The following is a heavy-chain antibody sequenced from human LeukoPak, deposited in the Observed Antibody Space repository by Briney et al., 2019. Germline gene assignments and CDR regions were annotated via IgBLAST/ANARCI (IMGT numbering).Heavy chain of an antibody. D-gene: IGHD3-3*01. CDR3: AKGHDFGSGPNYFDY. J-gene: IGHJ4*02. V-gene: IGHV3-30*02. CDR1: GFTFSTYG. Sequence: GGSLRLSCVASGFTFSTYGMHWVRQAPGKGLDWVAFIRYDGSNKYYADSVKGRFTISRDNSKNTLYLQMNSLRAEDTAVYYCAKGHDFGSGPNYFDYWGQGTLVTVSS. CDR2: IRYDGSNK.